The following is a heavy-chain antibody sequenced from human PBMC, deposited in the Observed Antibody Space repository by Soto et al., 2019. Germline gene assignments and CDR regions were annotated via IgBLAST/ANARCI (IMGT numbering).Heavy chain of an antibody. V-gene: IGHV1-2*02. Sequence: ASVKVSCKASGYTFTGYYMHWVRQAPGQGPEWMGWINPNSGGTNYAQKFQGRVTMTRDTSISTAYMELSRLRSDDTAVYYCARDPRKWLLAPGWFDPWGQGTLVTVSS. CDR3: ARDPRKWLLAPGWFDP. CDR1: GYTFTGYY. D-gene: IGHD3-22*01. CDR2: INPNSGGT. J-gene: IGHJ5*02.